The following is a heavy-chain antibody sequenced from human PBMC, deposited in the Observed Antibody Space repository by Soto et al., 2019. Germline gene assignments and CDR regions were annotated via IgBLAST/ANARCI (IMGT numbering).Heavy chain of an antibody. Sequence: SETLSLTCTVSGDSIGNSHWSWIRQPPGKGLEWIGLTFSRGSATYNPSLKSRVTISVDTSKNQLSLKLTSVTAAVTAVYFCARPHPITLAASEIPFDFWGKGTMVT. CDR3: ARPHPITLAASEIPFDF. V-gene: IGHV4-4*09. CDR1: GDSIGNSH. D-gene: IGHD1-20*01. J-gene: IGHJ4*02. CDR2: TFSRGSA.